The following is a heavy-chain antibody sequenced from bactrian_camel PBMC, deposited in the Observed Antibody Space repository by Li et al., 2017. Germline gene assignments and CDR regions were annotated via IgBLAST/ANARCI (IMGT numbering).Heavy chain of an antibody. V-gene: IGHV3S1*01. CDR2: INVRFGQA. J-gene: IGHJ4*01. CDR3: AADPRPSSKIPTLSVERYQY. CDR1: GYTRSNNC. Sequence: QVQLVESGGGSVQAGGSLRLSCAASGYTRSNNCMGWFRQGPGKGREGVARINVRFGQAVYADSVKGRVTISRNNVNNTLYLHITDLRPDDTGMYYCAADPRPSSKIPTLSVERYQYWGQGTQVTVS.